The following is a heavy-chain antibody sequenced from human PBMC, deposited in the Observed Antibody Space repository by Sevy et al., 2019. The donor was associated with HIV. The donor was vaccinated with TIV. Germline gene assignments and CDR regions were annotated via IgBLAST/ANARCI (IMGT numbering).Heavy chain of an antibody. CDR1: GYTFTSYY. V-gene: IGHV1-46*01. CDR3: ARIPTKALDAFDI. CDR2: INPSGGST. J-gene: IGHJ3*02. Sequence: ASVKVSCKASGYTFTSYYMHWVRQAPGQGLEWMGIINPSGGSTSYAQKFQGRVTMTRDTSTSTVYMELSSLRSGDTAVYYCARIPTKALDAFDIWGQGTMVTVSS.